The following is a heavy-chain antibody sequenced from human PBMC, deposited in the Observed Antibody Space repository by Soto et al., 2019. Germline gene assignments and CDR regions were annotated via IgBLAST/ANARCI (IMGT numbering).Heavy chain of an antibody. CDR1: GGSFSGYY. CDR3: AVGPYCRSTSCYGYCFDY. CDR2: INHSGST. D-gene: IGHD2-2*01. J-gene: IGHJ4*02. V-gene: IGHV4-34*01. Sequence: SETLSLTCAVYGGSFSGYYWSWIRQPPXKGLEWIGEINHSGSTNYNPSLKSRVTISVDTSKNQFSLKLSSVTAADTAVYYCAVGPYCRSTSCYGYCFDYWGQGTLVTVSS.